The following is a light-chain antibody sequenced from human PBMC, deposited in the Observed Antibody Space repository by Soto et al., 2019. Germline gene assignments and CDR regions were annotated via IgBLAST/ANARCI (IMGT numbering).Light chain of an antibody. J-gene: IGKJ1*01. CDR2: GAS. Sequence: EIVLTQSPGTLSLSPGERATLSCRSSQSVRIDYLAWDQQKPGQAPRLHIYGASTRATGIPDRFTGSGSGTDFTLTISRLEPEDFAVYYCQQYGSSPRTFGQGTKVDI. CDR1: QSVRIDY. V-gene: IGKV3-20*01. CDR3: QQYGSSPRT.